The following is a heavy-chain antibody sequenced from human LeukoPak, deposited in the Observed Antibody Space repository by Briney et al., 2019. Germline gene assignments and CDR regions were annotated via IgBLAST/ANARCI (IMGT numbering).Heavy chain of an antibody. CDR2: ISSSSSYI. D-gene: IGHD2-2*01. CDR1: GFTFSSYS. J-gene: IGHJ4*02. CDR3: ARGGRRDLGYCSSTSCYAQYYFDY. Sequence: GGSLRLSCAASGFTFSSYSMNWVRRAPGKGLEWVSSISSSSSYIYYADSVKGRFTISRDNAKNSLYLQMNSLRAEDTAVYYCARGGRRDLGYCSSTSCYAQYYFDYWGQGTLVTVSS. V-gene: IGHV3-21*01.